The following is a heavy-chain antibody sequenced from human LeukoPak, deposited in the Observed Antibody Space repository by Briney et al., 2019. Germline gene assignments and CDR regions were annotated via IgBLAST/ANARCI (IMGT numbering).Heavy chain of an antibody. Sequence: PGGSLRLSCAASGFTFSSYWMHWVRQAPGKGLVWVSRINTDGSSTSYADSVEGRFTISRDNAKNTLYLQMNSLRAEDTAVYYCAKETSTRYYYDSSGVPFDYWGQGTLVTVSS. D-gene: IGHD3-22*01. J-gene: IGHJ4*02. CDR2: INTDGSST. CDR3: AKETSTRYYYDSSGVPFDY. V-gene: IGHV3-74*01. CDR1: GFTFSSYW.